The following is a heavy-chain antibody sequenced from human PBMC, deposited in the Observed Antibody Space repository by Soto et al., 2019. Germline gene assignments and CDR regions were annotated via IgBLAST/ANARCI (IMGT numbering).Heavy chain of an antibody. CDR3: ARALPNYYDSSGSFDY. J-gene: IGHJ4*02. CDR2: IIPIFGTA. CDR1: GGTFSSYA. Sequence: QVQLVQSGAEVKKPGSSVKVSCKASGGTFSSYAISWVRQAPGQGLEWMGGIIPIFGTANYAQKFQGSVTITADESASTAYMELSSLRSEDTAVYYCARALPNYYDSSGSFDYWGQGTLVTVSS. V-gene: IGHV1-69*01. D-gene: IGHD3-22*01.